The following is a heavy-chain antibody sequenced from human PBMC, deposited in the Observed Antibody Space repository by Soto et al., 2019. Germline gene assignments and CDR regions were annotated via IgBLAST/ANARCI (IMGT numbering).Heavy chain of an antibody. CDR2: ISPTHGNT. CDR1: DHTFTKYG. Sequence: ASVKVSCKTSDHTFTKYGISWVRQALGQGLEWLGWISPTHGNTNTAQKFQGRLFMTADTTASTVYMELRDLRPHDTAVYYCARELIVGWYIGYLDPWGQGTLVTVSS. CDR3: ARELIVGWYIGYLDP. V-gene: IGHV1-18*01. J-gene: IGHJ5*02. D-gene: IGHD6-19*01.